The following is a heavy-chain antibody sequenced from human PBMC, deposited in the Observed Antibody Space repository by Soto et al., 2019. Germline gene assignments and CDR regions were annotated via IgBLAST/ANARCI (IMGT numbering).Heavy chain of an antibody. J-gene: IGHJ4*02. CDR1: GFTFSTYA. D-gene: IGHD4-17*01. Sequence: EVQLLESGGDLVQPGGSLRLSCAASGFTFSTYAMSWVRLPPGKGLEWVSTISGSGDRTNYADSVKGRFTVSRDNSKNTPYLQMNSLRAEDTAVYFCAKGTHDYGDYGGDYWGQGTLVTVSS. CDR3: AKGTHDYGDYGGDY. CDR2: ISGSGDRT. V-gene: IGHV3-23*01.